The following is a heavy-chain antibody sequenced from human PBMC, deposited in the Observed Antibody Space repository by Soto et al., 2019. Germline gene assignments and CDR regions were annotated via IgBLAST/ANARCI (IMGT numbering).Heavy chain of an antibody. CDR3: ARSPGGFTVATYFFDY. CDR1: GFSLSSKGMR. D-gene: IGHD4-17*01. V-gene: IGHV2-70*04. Sequence: SGPTLVNPTQTLTLTCTFSGFSLSSKGMRVSWIRQPPGKALEWLARIDWDDDKFYSPSLRTRLTISKDTPKNQVVLTMTNVDPKDTATYYCARSPGGFTVATYFFDYWGQGTLVTVSS. CDR2: IDWDDDK. J-gene: IGHJ4*02.